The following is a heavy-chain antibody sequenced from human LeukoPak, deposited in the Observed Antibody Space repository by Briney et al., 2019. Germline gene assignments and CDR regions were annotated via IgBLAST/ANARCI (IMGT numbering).Heavy chain of an antibody. CDR1: GYTFTGYY. Sequence: ASVKVSCKASGYTFTGYYMHWVRQAPGQGLEWIGWINPNSGGTNYAQKFQGWVTMTRDTSISTAYMELSRLRSDDTAVYYCARAGYGRSWYRGQELDYWGQGTLVTVSS. CDR3: ARAGYGRSWYRGQELDY. CDR2: INPNSGGT. D-gene: IGHD6-13*01. J-gene: IGHJ4*02. V-gene: IGHV1-2*04.